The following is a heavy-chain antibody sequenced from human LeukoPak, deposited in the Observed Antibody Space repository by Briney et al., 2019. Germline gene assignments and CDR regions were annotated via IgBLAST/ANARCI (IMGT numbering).Heavy chain of an antibody. Sequence: PGGSLRLSCAASGFTFSSYWMTWVRQAPGKGLEWVAKIKQDGSEKYYVDSVKGRFTISRDNAKNSLYLQMNSLGAEDTAVYYCARRGTSSSWAHFDYWGQGILVTVSS. J-gene: IGHJ4*02. CDR1: GFTFSSYW. D-gene: IGHD6-13*01. CDR3: ARRGTSSSWAHFDY. CDR2: IKQDGSEK. V-gene: IGHV3-7*05.